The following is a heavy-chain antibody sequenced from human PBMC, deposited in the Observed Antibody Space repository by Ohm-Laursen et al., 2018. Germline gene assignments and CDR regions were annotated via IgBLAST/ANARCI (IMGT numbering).Heavy chain of an antibody. V-gene: IGHV1-46*01. Sequence: GASVKVSCKASGYTFTNYYMHWVRQAPGQGLEWMGMINPSGGSTAYAQKFQGRVTMTRDTSTSTVYMDMGSLRSEDTAVYYCAGDSGSGSHFRFDYWGQGALVTVSS. CDR1: GYTFTNYY. J-gene: IGHJ4*02. CDR2: INPSGGST. CDR3: AGDSGSGSHFRFDY. D-gene: IGHD3-10*01.